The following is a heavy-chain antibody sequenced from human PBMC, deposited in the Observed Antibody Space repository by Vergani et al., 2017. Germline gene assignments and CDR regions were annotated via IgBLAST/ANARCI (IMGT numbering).Heavy chain of an antibody. Sequence: QVQLVQSGAEVKKPGASVKVSCKASGYTFTGHYMHWVRQAPGQGLEWMGWINPNSGGTNYAQKFQGRVTMTRDTSISTAYMELSRLRSDDTAVYYCARCRYYYDSSGYYYSSGFDYWGQGTLVTVSS. CDR1: GYTFTGHY. CDR3: ARCRYYYDSSGYYYSSGFDY. J-gene: IGHJ4*02. D-gene: IGHD3-22*01. CDR2: INPNSGGT. V-gene: IGHV1-2*02.